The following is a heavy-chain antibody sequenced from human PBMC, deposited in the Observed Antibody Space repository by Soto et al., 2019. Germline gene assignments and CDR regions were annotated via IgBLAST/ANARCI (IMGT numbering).Heavy chain of an antibody. CDR2: ISAYNGNT. CDR3: AREQYCSGGSCYLYYGMDV. V-gene: IGHV1-18*01. Sequence: ASVKVSCEASGYTFSSFGISWVRQAPGQGLEWMGWISAYNGNTNYAQKLQGRVTMTTDTSTSTAYMDLRSLRSDDTAVYYCAREQYCSGGSCYLYYGMDVWGQGTTVTVSS. D-gene: IGHD2-15*01. J-gene: IGHJ6*02. CDR1: GYTFSSFG.